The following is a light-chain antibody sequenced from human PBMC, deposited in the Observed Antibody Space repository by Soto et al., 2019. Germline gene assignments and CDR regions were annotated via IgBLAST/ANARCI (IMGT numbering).Light chain of an antibody. J-gene: IGKJ1*01. CDR3: QQYYSYPGT. CDR2: AAS. V-gene: IGKV1-6*01. CDR1: QGIRDE. Sequence: AIQMTQSPSSLSASVGDRVTITCRASQGIRDELGWYQQKAGKAPNLLISAASRLQSGVPSRFSGRGSGTDFTLTISCLQSEDFATYYCQQYYSYPGTFGQGTKVDIK.